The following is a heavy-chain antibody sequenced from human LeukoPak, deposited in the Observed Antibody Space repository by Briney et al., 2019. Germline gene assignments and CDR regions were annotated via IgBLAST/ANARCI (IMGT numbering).Heavy chain of an antibody. CDR2: INHTGTT. J-gene: IGHJ6*03. CDR3: ARGVRKYSSSWYEVYYYYMDV. D-gene: IGHD6-13*01. Sequence: SETLSLTCAVYGGSFSTYYWNWIRQSPGKGLEWIGEINHTGTTNYNPPLKGRFTISVDTSKNQFSLKLSSVTAADTAVYYCARGVRKYSSSWYEVYYYYMDVWGKGTTVTISS. CDR1: GGSFSTYY. V-gene: IGHV4-34*01.